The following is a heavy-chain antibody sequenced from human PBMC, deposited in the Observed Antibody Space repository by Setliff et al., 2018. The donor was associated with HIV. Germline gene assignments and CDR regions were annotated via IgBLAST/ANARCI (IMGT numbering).Heavy chain of an antibody. CDR2: LISMFKIP. V-gene: IGHV1-69*13. J-gene: IGHJ5*02. CDR1: GGTFRSQA. CDR3: AREGDVLSGYYVNWFDP. Sequence: SVKVSCKTPGGTFRSQAISWVRQAPGQGLEWMGGLISMFKIPQIAQKFQGRVTITADESTSTAYMGLSSLTSEDTAVYYCAREGDVLSGYYVNWFDPWGQGTLVTVSS. D-gene: IGHD3-3*01.